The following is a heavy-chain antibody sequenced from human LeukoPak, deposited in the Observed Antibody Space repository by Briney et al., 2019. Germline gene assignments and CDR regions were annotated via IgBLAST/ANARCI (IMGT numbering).Heavy chain of an antibody. Sequence: ASVKVSCKASGGTFSSYAISWVRQAPGQGLEWMGGIIPIFGTANYAQKFQGRVTITADESTSTAYMELSSLRSEDTAVYYCARDARCYYDSSGYYPARFDYWGQGTLVTVSS. CDR1: GGTFSSYA. D-gene: IGHD3-22*01. V-gene: IGHV1-69*13. J-gene: IGHJ4*02. CDR3: ARDARCYYDSSGYYPARFDY. CDR2: IIPIFGTA.